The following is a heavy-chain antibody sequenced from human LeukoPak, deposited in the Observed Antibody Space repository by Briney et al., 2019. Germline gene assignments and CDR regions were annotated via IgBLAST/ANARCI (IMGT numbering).Heavy chain of an antibody. CDR2: IHYSGST. D-gene: IGHD3/OR15-3a*01. CDR3: ARHVRVGLVIISFDY. CDR1: GGSISSSSYH. V-gene: IGHV4-39*01. Sequence: SETLSLTCTVSGGSISSSSYHWGWIRQPPGKGLEWIGSIHYSGSTYYNPSLKSRVTISIDTSKNHFSLNLSSVTAADTAVYYCARHVRVGLVIISFDYWGQGTLVTVSS. J-gene: IGHJ4*02.